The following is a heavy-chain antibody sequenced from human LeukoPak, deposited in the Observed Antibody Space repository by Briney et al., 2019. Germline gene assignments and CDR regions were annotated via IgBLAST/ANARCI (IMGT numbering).Heavy chain of an antibody. CDR1: GFTFGNYG. J-gene: IGHJ6*02. Sequence: GGSLRLSCAASGFTFGNYGMHWVRQAPGKGLEWVAVIWYDGSQKYYADSVKGRFTISRDNSKNTVSLQMNSLTTEDTAVYYCAKDFPRPPYYHYALDVWGQGTTVTVSS. CDR2: IWYDGSQK. CDR3: AKDFPRPPYYHYALDV. V-gene: IGHV3-30*02.